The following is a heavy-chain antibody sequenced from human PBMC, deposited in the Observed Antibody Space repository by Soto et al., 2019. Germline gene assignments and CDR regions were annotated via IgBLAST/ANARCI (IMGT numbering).Heavy chain of an antibody. V-gene: IGHV5-51*01. J-gene: IGHJ6*02. D-gene: IGHD3-22*01. CDR1: GYSFISNW. CDR2: IYPGDSDT. Sequence: GESLKISCKTSGYSFISNWIAWVRKTPGKGLEWVAAIYPGDSDTRYSPSFQGQVTVSADKSITTAYLQWSSLKAPDSAVYYCSRHRSYHYDSGWGLNIYDLDVWGQGTTVTVS. CDR3: SRHRSYHYDSGWGLNIYDLDV.